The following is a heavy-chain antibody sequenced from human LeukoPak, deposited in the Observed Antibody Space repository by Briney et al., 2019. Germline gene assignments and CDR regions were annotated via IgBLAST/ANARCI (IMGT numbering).Heavy chain of an antibody. D-gene: IGHD2-15*01. CDR1: GFTFSSYS. V-gene: IGHV3-48*01. CDR2: ISSSSSTI. Sequence: GGSLRLSCAASGFTFSSYSMNWVRQAPGKGLEWVSYISSSSSTIYYADSVKGRFTISRDNAKNSLYLQMNSLRAEDTAVYYCARADGGRAYDYWGQGTLVTVSS. J-gene: IGHJ4*02. CDR3: ARADGGRAYDY.